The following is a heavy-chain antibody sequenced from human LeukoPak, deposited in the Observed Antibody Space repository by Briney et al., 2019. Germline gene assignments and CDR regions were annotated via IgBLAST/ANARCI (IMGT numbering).Heavy chain of an antibody. V-gene: IGHV4-30-2*01. CDR3: AKESATVTKRVPEGY. Sequence: SETLSLTCTVSGGSISSGGYYWSWIRQPPGKGLEWIGYIYHSGSTYYNPSLKSRVTISVDRSKSQFSPKLSSVTAADTAVYYCAKESATVTKRVPEGYWGQGTLVTVSS. D-gene: IGHD4-17*01. J-gene: IGHJ4*02. CDR1: GGSISSGGYY. CDR2: IYHSGST.